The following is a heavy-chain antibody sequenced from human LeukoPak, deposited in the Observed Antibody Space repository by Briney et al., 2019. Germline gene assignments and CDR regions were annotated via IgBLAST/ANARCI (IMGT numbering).Heavy chain of an antibody. Sequence: LTGGSLRLSCAASGFTFDDYVMNWVRQAPGKGLEWVSGISWNSGTIGYADSVKGRFTISRDNAKNSLYLQMNSLRAEDTALYYCVKGAAYHLGDAFDIWGQGTMVTVSS. D-gene: IGHD2-15*01. CDR1: GFTFDDYV. V-gene: IGHV3-9*01. CDR2: ISWNSGTI. J-gene: IGHJ3*02. CDR3: VKGAAYHLGDAFDI.